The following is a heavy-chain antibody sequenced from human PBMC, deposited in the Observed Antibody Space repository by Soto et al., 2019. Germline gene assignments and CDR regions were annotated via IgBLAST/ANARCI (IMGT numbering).Heavy chain of an antibody. Sequence: SLRLFCATSGFSFSTYAIHWVRQAPGKGLDWVAVISNDGSKRYYAQSVKGRFTISRDNSNNTVDLQMNSLRAEDTALYYCARSIAVAGLDYWGPGTLVTVSS. V-gene: IGHV3-30-3*01. CDR3: ARSIAVAGLDY. CDR2: ISNDGSKR. D-gene: IGHD6-19*01. CDR1: GFSFSTYA. J-gene: IGHJ4*02.